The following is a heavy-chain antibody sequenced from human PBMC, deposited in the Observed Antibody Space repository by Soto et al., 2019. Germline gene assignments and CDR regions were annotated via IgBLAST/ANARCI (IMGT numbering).Heavy chain of an antibody. CDR1: GGTFSSYA. J-gene: IGHJ6*02. D-gene: IGHD6-13*01. CDR2: IIPIFGTA. Sequence: QVQLVQSGAEVKKPGSSVKVSCKASGGTFSSYAISWVRQAPGQGLEWMGGIIPIFGTANYAQKFQGRVTITADESTSTAYMELSRLRSEDTAVYYCARGGSSSWYRTDYGMDVWGQGTTVTVSS. V-gene: IGHV1-69*12. CDR3: ARGGSSSWYRTDYGMDV.